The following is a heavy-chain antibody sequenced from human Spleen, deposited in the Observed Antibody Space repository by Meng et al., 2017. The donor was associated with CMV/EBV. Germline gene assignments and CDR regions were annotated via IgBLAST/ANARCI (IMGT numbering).Heavy chain of an antibody. CDR3: ARAESDSGRYQYYFDY. CDR1: GFTFSTYS. D-gene: IGHD6-19*01. J-gene: IGHJ4*02. V-gene: IGHV3-21*01. CDR2: ISSRSSYI. Sequence: GESLKISCAASGFTFSTYSMNWVRQAPGKGLEWVSSISSRSSYIYYADSVKGRFTISRDNAKNSLYLQMNSLRAEDTAVYYCARAESDSGRYQYYFDYWGQGTVVTVSS.